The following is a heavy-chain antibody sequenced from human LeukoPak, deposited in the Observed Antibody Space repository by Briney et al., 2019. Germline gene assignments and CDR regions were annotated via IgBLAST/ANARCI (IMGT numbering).Heavy chain of an antibody. CDR1: GGSISSTNW. Sequence: PSGTLSLTCAVSGGSISSTNWWGWVRQTPGKGLEWIGGIYHSGITNYNPSLKSRVTISVDKSKNHFSLNLTSVTAADTAIYYCAKVGAISGVDYWGQGTLVTVSS. V-gene: IGHV4-4*02. D-gene: IGHD3-10*01. CDR3: AKVGAISGVDY. CDR2: IYHSGIT. J-gene: IGHJ4*02.